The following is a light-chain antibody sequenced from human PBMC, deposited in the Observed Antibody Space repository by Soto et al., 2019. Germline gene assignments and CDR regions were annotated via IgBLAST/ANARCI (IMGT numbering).Light chain of an antibody. CDR1: QSISSW. CDR2: DAS. Sequence: DIQMTQSPSTLSGSVGDRVTITCRASQSISSWLAWYQHKPGKAPKLLIYDASNLDSGVPSRFSGSGSGTEFTLTISSLQPDDLATYYCQQNNRYPWTFGQGTKVDIK. J-gene: IGKJ1*01. CDR3: QQNNRYPWT. V-gene: IGKV1-5*01.